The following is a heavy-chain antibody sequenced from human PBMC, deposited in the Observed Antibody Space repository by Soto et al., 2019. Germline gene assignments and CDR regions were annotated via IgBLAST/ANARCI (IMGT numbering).Heavy chain of an antibody. CDR2: IYSGGST. J-gene: IGHJ4*02. CDR1: GFTVSSNY. D-gene: IGHD6-13*01. Sequence: PGGSLRLSCAASGFTVSSNYMSWARQAPGKGLEWVSVIYSGGSTYYADSVKGRFTISRGNSKNTLYLQMNSLRAGDTAVYYCARGGSSSWYSLDYWGQGTLVTVSS. CDR3: ARGGSSSWYSLDY. V-gene: IGHV3-53*01.